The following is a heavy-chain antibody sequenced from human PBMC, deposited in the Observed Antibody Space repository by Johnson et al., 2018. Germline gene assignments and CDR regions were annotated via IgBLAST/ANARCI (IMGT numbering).Heavy chain of an antibody. CDR2: INRDGSTT. V-gene: IGHV3-74*01. J-gene: IGHJ3*02. CDR3: TRDWNNAYDI. Sequence: VQLQESGGGLVHTGGSLRLSCAASGFTFSSYGMHWVRQAPGKGLVLVSRINRDGSTTSYADTGKGRLTISRDNAKNTLYLQMNSLRAEDMATYYCTRDWNNAYDIWGQGTMVAVSS. D-gene: IGHD1-1*01. CDR1: GFTFSSYG.